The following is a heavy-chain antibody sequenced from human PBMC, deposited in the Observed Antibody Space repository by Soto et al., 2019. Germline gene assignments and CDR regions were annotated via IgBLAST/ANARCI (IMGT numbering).Heavy chain of an antibody. J-gene: IGHJ1*01. CDR1: GFTFSSNA. V-gene: IGHV3-23*01. CDR3: AKTLGCCSGCSCYRYFQH. CDR2: ISGSGGST. D-gene: IGHD2-15*01. Sequence: PGGALRLSCAASGFTFSSNAMTWVRQAPGKGLEWVSAISGSGGSTYYADSVKGRFTISRDNSKITLYLQMTSLRAEDTAVYYCAKTLGCCSGCSCYRYFQHWGQGTLVTVSS.